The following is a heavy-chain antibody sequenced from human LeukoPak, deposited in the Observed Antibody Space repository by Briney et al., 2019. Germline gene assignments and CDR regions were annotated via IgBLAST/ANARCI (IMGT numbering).Heavy chain of an antibody. J-gene: IGHJ4*02. CDR3: ARLNVDTTMAHDY. CDR1: GGSISSYY. CDR2: IYYSGST. D-gene: IGHD5-18*01. V-gene: IGHV4-59*01. Sequence: SETLSLTCTVSGGSISSYYWNWIRQPPGKGLEWIGYIYYSGSTNHNPSLKSRVTISVDTSKNQFSLKLSSVTAADTAVYYCARLNVDTTMAHDYWGQGTLVTVTS.